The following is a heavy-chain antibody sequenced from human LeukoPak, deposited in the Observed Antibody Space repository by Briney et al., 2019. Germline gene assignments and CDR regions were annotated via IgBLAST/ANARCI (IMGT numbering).Heavy chain of an antibody. V-gene: IGHV3-74*01. D-gene: IGHD3-10*01. CDR2: IKGDGSSR. Sequence: GGSLRLSCAASAFTFSSYWMHWVRQAPGKGLVWVSRIKGDGSSRSYADSVKGRFTISRDNAKNTLYLQMNSLRAEDTAVYYCARDFYYGSGSLDYWGQGTLVTVSS. CDR3: ARDFYYGSGSLDY. CDR1: AFTFSSYW. J-gene: IGHJ4*02.